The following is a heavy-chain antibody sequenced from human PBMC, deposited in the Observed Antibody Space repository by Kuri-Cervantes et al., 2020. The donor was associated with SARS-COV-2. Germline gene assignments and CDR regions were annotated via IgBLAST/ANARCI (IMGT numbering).Heavy chain of an antibody. CDR3: AREGDYGDAFDI. CDR2: INPNSGGT. CDR1: GYTFTGYY. J-gene: IGHJ3*02. D-gene: IGHD4-17*01. V-gene: IGHV1-2*05. Sequence: ASVQVSCKASGYTFTGYYMHWVRQAPGQGLEWMVRINPNSGGTNYAQKFQGRVTMTRDTSISTAYMELSRLRSDDTVVYYCAREGDYGDAFDIWGQGTMVTVSS.